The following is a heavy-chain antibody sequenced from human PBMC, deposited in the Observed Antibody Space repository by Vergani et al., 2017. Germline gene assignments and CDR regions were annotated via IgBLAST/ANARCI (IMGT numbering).Heavy chain of an antibody. CDR1: GGTFSSYA. CDR3: ARTGGPTTLPYYYYGMDV. J-gene: IGHJ6*02. V-gene: IGHV1-69*06. CDR2: IIPLFGTA. D-gene: IGHD1-26*01. Sequence: QVQLVQSGAEVKKPGSSVKVSCKASGGTFSSYAISWVRQAPGQGLEWMGGIIPLFGTANYAQKFQGRVTITADKSTSTAYMELSSLRSEDTAVYYCARTGGPTTLPYYYYGMDVWGQGTTVTVSS.